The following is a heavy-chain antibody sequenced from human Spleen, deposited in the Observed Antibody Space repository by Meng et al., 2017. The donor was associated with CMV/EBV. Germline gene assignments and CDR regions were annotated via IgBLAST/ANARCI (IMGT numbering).Heavy chain of an antibody. CDR3: ATAQRDFWSGYYIDY. Sequence: SETLSLTCTVSGGSISSYYWSWIRQPPGKGLEWIGYIYYSGSTNYNPSLKSRVTISVDTSKNQFSLKLSSVTAADTAVYSCATAQRDFWSGYYIDYWGQGTLVTVSS. CDR2: IYYSGST. CDR1: GGSISSYY. V-gene: IGHV4-59*01. J-gene: IGHJ4*02. D-gene: IGHD3-3*01.